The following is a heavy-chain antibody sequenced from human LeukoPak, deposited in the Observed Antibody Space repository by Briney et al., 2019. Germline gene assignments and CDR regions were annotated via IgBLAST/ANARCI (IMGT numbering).Heavy chain of an antibody. V-gene: IGHV4-59*01. Sequence: SETLSLTCTVSGGSLSSYFWSWIRQPPGKGLEWIGYIYYSGSTNYNPSLRSRVTISVDTSKSQFSLNLRSVTAADTAVYYCARDESSSSSSDVWGQGTMVTVSS. CDR1: GGSLSSYF. D-gene: IGHD6-13*01. J-gene: IGHJ3*01. CDR3: ARDESSSSSSDV. CDR2: IYYSGST.